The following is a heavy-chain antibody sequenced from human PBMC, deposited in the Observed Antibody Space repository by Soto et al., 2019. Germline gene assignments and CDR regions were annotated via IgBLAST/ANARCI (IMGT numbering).Heavy chain of an antibody. J-gene: IGHJ4*02. D-gene: IGHD1-26*01. CDR2: ISVSGGGT. CDR3: TKSGGASPYYFDY. V-gene: IGHV3-23*01. Sequence: EVQLLASVGGLVQPGGSLRLSCAASAFTFNTYAMGWVRQAPGKGLEWVSAISVSGGGTYYADSVKGRYTIPRDTSKNTLSLQTTRLRADDTVVYWLTKSGGASPYYFDYWGRGTLVTVSS. CDR1: AFTFNTYA.